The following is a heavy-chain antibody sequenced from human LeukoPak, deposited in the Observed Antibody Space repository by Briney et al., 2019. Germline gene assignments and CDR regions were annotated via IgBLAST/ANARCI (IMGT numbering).Heavy chain of an antibody. D-gene: IGHD2-15*01. J-gene: IGHJ5*02. CDR1: GYTFTSYG. V-gene: IGHV1-18*01. CDR3: ARDRIVVVVAAPGKFER. Sequence: ASVKLSCKASGYTFTSYGIIWVRQAPGQGREWMGWTSAYNGNTNYAQKHQGRVTMTTDTSTSTDYMELRSVRSDDKDVYYCARDRIVVVVAAPGKFERWGKGIMVTVSS. CDR2: TSAYNGNT.